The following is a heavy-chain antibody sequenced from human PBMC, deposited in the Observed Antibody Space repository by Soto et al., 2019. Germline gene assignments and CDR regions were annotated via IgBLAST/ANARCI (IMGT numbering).Heavy chain of an antibody. V-gene: IGHV3-23*01. CDR2: INYSGRTT. CDR3: VKQRGSGKTYYYNMEV. Sequence: EVQLLESGGGLVQPGGSLRLSCETSGFSFNTYAMTWVRQAPGMGLEWVAVINYSGRTTFHAQSVKGRFTISRDNSRNTVFVQMDSLRAGDTAVYYGVKQRGSGKTYYYNMEVWGLGTTVIVSS. CDR1: GFSFNTYA. J-gene: IGHJ6*02. D-gene: IGHD3-10*01.